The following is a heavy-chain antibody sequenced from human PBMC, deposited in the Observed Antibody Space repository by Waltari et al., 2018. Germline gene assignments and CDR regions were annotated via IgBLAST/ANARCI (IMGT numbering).Heavy chain of an antibody. D-gene: IGHD6-13*01. CDR3: ARHNFDLGVPGSSWQLEPFYNWFDP. CDR1: GFTFSSYW. V-gene: IGHV3-7*01. CDR2: IKQDGSEK. Sequence: EVQLVESGGGLVQPGGSLRLSCAASGFTFSSYWMSWVRQAPGKGLEWVANIKQDGSEKNYVDSGKGRFTISRDNAKNSLYLQMNSLRAEDTAVYYCARHNFDLGVPGSSWQLEPFYNWFDPWGQGTLVTVSS. J-gene: IGHJ5*02.